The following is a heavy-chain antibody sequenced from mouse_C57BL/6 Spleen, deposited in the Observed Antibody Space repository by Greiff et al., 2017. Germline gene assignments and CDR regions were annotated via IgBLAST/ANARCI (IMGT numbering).Heavy chain of an antibody. Sequence: QVQLQQSGAELVRPGTSVKMSCKASGYTFTNYWIGWAKQRPGHGLEWIGDIYPGGGYTNYNEKFKGKATLTADKSSSTAYMQFSSLTSEDSAIYYCARTLITTVVATNGWYFDVWGTGTTVTVSS. V-gene: IGHV1-63*01. CDR1: GYTFTNYW. D-gene: IGHD1-1*01. CDR3: ARTLITTVVATNGWYFDV. CDR2: IYPGGGYT. J-gene: IGHJ1*03.